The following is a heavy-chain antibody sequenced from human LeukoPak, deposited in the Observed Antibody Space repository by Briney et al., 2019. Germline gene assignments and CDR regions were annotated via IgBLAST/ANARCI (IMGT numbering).Heavy chain of an antibody. CDR1: GYTFTSYG. D-gene: IGHD2-21*02. CDR2: INTGNGNT. CDR3: ARNTETAIPLPYYFDY. J-gene: IGHJ4*02. V-gene: IGHV1-3*04. Sequence: ASVKVSCKASGYTFTSYGISWVRQAPGQRLECMGWINTGNGNTKYSQKFQGRVTITRDTSASTAYMDLSSLRSEDTAVYYCARNTETAIPLPYYFDYWGQGTLVTVPS.